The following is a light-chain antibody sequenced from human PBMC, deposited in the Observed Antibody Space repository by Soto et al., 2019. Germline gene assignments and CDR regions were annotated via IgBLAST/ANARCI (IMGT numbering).Light chain of an antibody. Sequence: EIVLTQSRSTLSLSPGERCTLSCRASQSVSSYLAWYQHKPGQAPRLLIYDASNRATGIPARFSGSGSGTDFTLTISSLEPEDFAVYYCQQRSNWPHTFGPGTRLEIK. CDR1: QSVSSY. CDR2: DAS. CDR3: QQRSNWPHT. V-gene: IGKV3-11*01. J-gene: IGKJ5*01.